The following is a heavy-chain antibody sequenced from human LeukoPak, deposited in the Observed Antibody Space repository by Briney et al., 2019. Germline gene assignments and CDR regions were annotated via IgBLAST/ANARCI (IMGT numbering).Heavy chain of an antibody. Sequence: SETPSLTCAVYGESFSGYYLTWVRQPPGKGLEWIGDINHSGRTTYNPSLKSRVIISVDTSQNLFSLNLTSVTAADTSVYYCTRPWQRRSYMDVWGKGTTVAVSS. CDR1: GESFSGYY. J-gene: IGHJ6*03. CDR2: INHSGRT. CDR3: TRPWQRRSYMDV. V-gene: IGHV4-34*01.